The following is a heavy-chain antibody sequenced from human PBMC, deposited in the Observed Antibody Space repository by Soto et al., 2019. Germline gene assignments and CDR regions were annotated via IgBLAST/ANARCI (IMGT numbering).Heavy chain of an antibody. Sequence: SETLSLTCTVSGDSISAYSWSWVRQPPGKGLEWIGNIHYNGNTKYNPSLKSRVTISVDTSKNQFSLKLSSVTAADTAVYYCARVGDGGYSYGYYFDYWGQGALVTVSS. CDR3: ARVGDGGYSYGYYFDY. D-gene: IGHD5-18*01. CDR1: GDSISAYS. V-gene: IGHV4-59*12. CDR2: IHYNGNT. J-gene: IGHJ4*02.